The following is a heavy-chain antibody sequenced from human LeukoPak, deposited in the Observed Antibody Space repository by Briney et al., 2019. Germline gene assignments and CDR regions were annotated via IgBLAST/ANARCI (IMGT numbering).Heavy chain of an antibody. Sequence: GGSLRLSCAASGFTFSTYAMHWARQAPGKGPEWVAVISYGGRDKYYADSVKGRFTISRDNSKNTLYLQMDSLRAEDTAMYYCARSLGGGDWYFDYWGQGTLVTVSS. CDR3: ARSLGGGDWYFDY. V-gene: IGHV3-30*04. CDR2: ISYGGRDK. J-gene: IGHJ4*02. D-gene: IGHD2-21*01. CDR1: GFTFSTYA.